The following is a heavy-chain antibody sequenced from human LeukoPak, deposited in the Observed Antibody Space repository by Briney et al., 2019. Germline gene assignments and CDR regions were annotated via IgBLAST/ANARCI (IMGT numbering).Heavy chain of an antibody. CDR2: ITGISTYM. CDR1: GFTFSSYS. V-gene: IGHV3-21*01. D-gene: IGHD2-2*01. J-gene: IGHJ4*02. CDR3: ARVKSVPAARDSSLGIDY. Sequence: PGGSLRLSCTASGFTFSSYSMNWARQAPGKGLEWVSSITGISTYMYYTDSVKGRFTISRDNAKNSLYLQMNSLRAEDTAVYYCARVKSVPAARDSSLGIDYWGQGTLVSVSS.